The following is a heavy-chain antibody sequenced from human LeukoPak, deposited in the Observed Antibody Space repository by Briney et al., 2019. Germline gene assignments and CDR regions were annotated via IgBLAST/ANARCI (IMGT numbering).Heavy chain of an antibody. CDR2: IYYSGST. V-gene: IGHV4-31*03. D-gene: IGHD7-27*01. J-gene: IGHJ3*02. Sequence: SETLSLTCTVSGGSISSGGYYWSWIRQHPGKGLEWIGYIYYSGSTYYNPSLKSRVTISVDTSKNQFSLKLSSVTAADTVVYYCARDFWGSLYAFDIWGQGTMVTVSS. CDR1: GGSISSGGYY. CDR3: ARDFWGSLYAFDI.